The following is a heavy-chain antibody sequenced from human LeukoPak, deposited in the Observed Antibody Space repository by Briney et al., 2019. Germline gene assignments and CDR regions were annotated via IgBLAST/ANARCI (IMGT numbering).Heavy chain of an antibody. J-gene: IGHJ6*02. CDR1: EFNFSSYW. CDR2: IKQDGSET. Sequence: GGSLRLSCAASEFNFSSYWMIWVRQAPGKGLEWVANIKQDGSETYYVDPVKGRFTIPRDNAKNSLYLQMNSLRAEDTAVYFCTRDGMEVWGQGTTVIVSS. V-gene: IGHV3-7*01. CDR3: TRDGMEV.